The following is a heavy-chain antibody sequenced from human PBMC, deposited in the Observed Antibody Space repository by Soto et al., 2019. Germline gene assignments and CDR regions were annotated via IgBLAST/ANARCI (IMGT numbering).Heavy chain of an antibody. V-gene: IGHV4-31*11. CDR2: ISYGGST. CDR3: AREGYCSSTSCSQGYYGMDV. CDR1: GDSITIGDYF. Sequence: SETLSLTCGVSGDSITIGDYFWSCIRQPPGKGPEWIGYISYGGSTFYNPSLKGRVTISLDASKNQFSLNLKSVTDADTAVYYCAREGYCSSTSCSQGYYGMDVWGQGTTVTVSS. D-gene: IGHD2-2*01. J-gene: IGHJ6*02.